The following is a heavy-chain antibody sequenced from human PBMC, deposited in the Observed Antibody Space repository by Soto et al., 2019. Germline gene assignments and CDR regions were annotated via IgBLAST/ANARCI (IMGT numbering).Heavy chain of an antibody. J-gene: IGHJ4*02. CDR2: VYSSGST. CDR1: GGSIRNYY. Sequence: PSETLSLTCTVSGGSIRNYYWSWIRQPPGKGLELIGYVYSSGSTYYNPSLQSRVTISVDTSKNQFSLKLSSVTAVDTAVYYCARHFSVDYFDYWGKGTLVTVSS. V-gene: IGHV4-59*08. CDR3: ARHFSVDYFDY.